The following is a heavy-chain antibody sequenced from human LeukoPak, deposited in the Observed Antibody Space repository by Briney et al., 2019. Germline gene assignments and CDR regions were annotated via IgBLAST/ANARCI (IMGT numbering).Heavy chain of an antibody. D-gene: IGHD2-21*01. Sequence: GGSLRLSCAASGFTFSSYSLNWVRQAPGKGLEWVGRIKPKTDGETTEYAAPVKDRFSISRDDSKSMMYLQMNSLKTEDTAVYYCITPLPYSAQGGQGTLVTVSS. CDR1: GFTFSSYS. CDR3: ITPLPYSAQ. V-gene: IGHV3-15*07. CDR2: IKPKTDGETT. J-gene: IGHJ4*02.